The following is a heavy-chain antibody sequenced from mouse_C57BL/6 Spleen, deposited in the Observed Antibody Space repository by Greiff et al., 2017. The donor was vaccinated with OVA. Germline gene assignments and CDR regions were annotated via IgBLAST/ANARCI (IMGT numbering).Heavy chain of an antibody. CDR1: GYTFTDYY. CDR3: ARGGYDAGAWFAY. V-gene: IGHV1-26*01. CDR2: INPNNGGT. J-gene: IGHJ3*01. Sequence: EVQLQQSGPELVKPGASVKISCKASGYTFTDYYMNWVKQSHGKSLEWIGDINPNNGGTSYNQKFKGKATLTVDKSSSTAYMELRSLTSEDSAVYYCARGGYDAGAWFAYWGQGTLVTVSA. D-gene: IGHD2-2*01.